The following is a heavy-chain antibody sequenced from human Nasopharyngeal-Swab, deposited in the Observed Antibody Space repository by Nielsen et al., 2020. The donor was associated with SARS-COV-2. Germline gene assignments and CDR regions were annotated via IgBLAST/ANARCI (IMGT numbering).Heavy chain of an antibody. Sequence: GESLKISCAASGFTFSSYGMHLVRQAPGQGLEWVAVISYDGSNKYYAESVKGRFTISRDNSKNTLYLQMNSLRAEDTAVYYCAKDKRYFDWDGMDVWGQGTTVTVSS. J-gene: IGHJ6*02. CDR3: AKDKRYFDWDGMDV. CDR1: GFTFSSYG. D-gene: IGHD3-9*01. V-gene: IGHV3-30*18. CDR2: ISYDGSNK.